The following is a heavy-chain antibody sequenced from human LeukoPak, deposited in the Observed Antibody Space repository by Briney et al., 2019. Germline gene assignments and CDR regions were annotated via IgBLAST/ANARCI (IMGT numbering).Heavy chain of an antibody. CDR1: GYXFTKYW. J-gene: IGHJ2*01. D-gene: IGHD5-24*01. V-gene: IGHV5-10-1*01. CDR2: IDPSDSYT. Sequence: GESLKISCNGSGYXFTKYWISWVRQMPGKGLEWMGRIDPSDSYTKYSPSFQGHVIISADKSSNTLYLQWSSLKASDTAMYYCARIPNGYNDWYFDLWGRGTLVTVSS. CDR3: ARIPNGYNDWYFDL.